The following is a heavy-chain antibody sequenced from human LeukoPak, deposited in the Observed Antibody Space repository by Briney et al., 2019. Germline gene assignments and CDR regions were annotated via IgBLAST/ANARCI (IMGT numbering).Heavy chain of an antibody. CDR2: INPNSGGT. Sequence: ASVKVSCKASGYTFTSYGISWVRQAPGQGLEWMGWINPNSGGTNYAQKFQGRVTMTRDTSISTAYMELSRLRSDDTAVYYCARGRYQLLYRRFDYWGQGTLVTVSS. CDR1: GYTFTSYG. CDR3: ARGRYQLLYRRFDY. D-gene: IGHD2-2*02. J-gene: IGHJ4*02. V-gene: IGHV1-2*02.